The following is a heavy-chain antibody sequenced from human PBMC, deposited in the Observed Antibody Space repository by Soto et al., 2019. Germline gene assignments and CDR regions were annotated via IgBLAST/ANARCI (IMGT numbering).Heavy chain of an antibody. CDR3: ARGADPGIAVAGTAYFDS. CDR1: GYTFTSYD. CDR2: MNPNSGNT. Sequence: QVQLVQSGAEVKKPGASVKVSCKASGYTFTSYDSNWVRQATGQGLEWMGWMNPNSGNTGYAQKFQGRVTMTRNTSISTAYMELSSLRSEDTAVYYCARGADPGIAVAGTAYFDSWGQGTLVTVSS. D-gene: IGHD6-19*01. J-gene: IGHJ4*02. V-gene: IGHV1-8*01.